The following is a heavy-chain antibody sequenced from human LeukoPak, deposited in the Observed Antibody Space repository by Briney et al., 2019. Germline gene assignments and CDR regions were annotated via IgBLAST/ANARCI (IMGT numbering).Heavy chain of an antibody. CDR1: GQSLTGYF. D-gene: IGHD3-10*01. Sequence: ASVKVFCKASGQSLTGYFIHWVRQAPGQGLEWVGRIDPNTGDTIYAQNFQGRVTVTSATSISTAYMELSRLTSDDTAVYFCARLGLHGSGTYYFFDYWGQGTLVTVSS. V-gene: IGHV1-2*06. CDR3: ARLGLHGSGTYYFFDY. CDR2: IDPNTGDT. J-gene: IGHJ4*02.